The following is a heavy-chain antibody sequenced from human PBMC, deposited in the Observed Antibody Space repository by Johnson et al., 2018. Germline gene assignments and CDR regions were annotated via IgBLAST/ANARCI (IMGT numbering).Heavy chain of an antibody. CDR2: ISSDGSKE. J-gene: IGHJ4*02. D-gene: IGHD6-19*01. Sequence: QVQLVESGGGVVQAGRSLRLSCAASRFTFRNYAMHWVRQAPGTGLEWVAVISSDGSKEYYADSVKGRFTISRDNSRNTLYLQMNSLRAEDTAVYYCARENSVTGYFDYWGQGTQVTVSS. CDR1: RFTFRNYA. CDR3: ARENSVTGYFDY. V-gene: IGHV3-30-3*01.